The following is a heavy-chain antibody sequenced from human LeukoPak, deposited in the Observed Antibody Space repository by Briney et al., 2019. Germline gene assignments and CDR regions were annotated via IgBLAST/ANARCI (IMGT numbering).Heavy chain of an antibody. CDR2: FDPEDGET. CDR3: ATDGGGVVRGVIRYYYGMDV. CDR1: GYTLTELS. V-gene: IGHV1-24*01. Sequence: ASVKVSCKVSGYTLTELSMHWVRQAPGKGLEWMGGFDPEDGETIYAQKFQGRVTMTEDTSTDTAYMELSSLRSEDTAVYYCATDGGGVVRGVIRYYYGMDVWGQGTTVTVSS. J-gene: IGHJ6*02. D-gene: IGHD3-10*01.